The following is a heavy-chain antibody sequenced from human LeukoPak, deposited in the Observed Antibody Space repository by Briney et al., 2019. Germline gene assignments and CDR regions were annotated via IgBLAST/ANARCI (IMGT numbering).Heavy chain of an antibody. CDR1: GYTFTSYG. CDR2: ISAYNGNT. J-gene: IGHJ6*03. Sequence: ASVKVSCKASGYTFTSYGISWVRQAPGQGLEWMGWISAYNGNTNHAQKLQGRVTMTTDTSTSTAYMELRSLRSDDTAVYYCARDDYGDYGVYYYMDVWGKGTTVTVSS. D-gene: IGHD4-17*01. V-gene: IGHV1-18*01. CDR3: ARDDYGDYGVYYYMDV.